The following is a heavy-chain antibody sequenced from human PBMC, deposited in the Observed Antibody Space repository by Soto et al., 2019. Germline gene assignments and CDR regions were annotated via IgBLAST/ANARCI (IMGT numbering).Heavy chain of an antibody. Sequence: GSLRLSCAASGFTFSSYSMNWVRQAPGKGLEWVSSISSSSSYIYYADSVKGRFTISRDNAKNSLYLQMNSLRAEDTAVYYCARAQPSRFLEWLLSVPYGMDVWGQGTTVTVSS. V-gene: IGHV3-21*01. J-gene: IGHJ6*02. CDR1: GFTFSSYS. CDR3: ARAQPSRFLEWLLSVPYGMDV. CDR2: ISSSSSYI. D-gene: IGHD3-3*01.